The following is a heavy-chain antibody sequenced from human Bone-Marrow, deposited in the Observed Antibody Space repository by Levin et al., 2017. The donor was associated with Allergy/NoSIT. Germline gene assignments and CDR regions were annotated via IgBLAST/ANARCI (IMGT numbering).Heavy chain of an antibody. J-gene: IGHJ5*02. D-gene: IGHD3-22*01. CDR2: INPSGNT. CDR3: VRGRDYHDSSGYYFWNWFDR. CDR1: GYTFTNYD. Sequence: ASVKVSCKASGYTFTNYDINWVRQATGQGFEWMGWINPSGNTGYSQKFQGRVTLTRDTSISTAYMELSSLRSEDAAVYYCVRGRDYHDSSGYYFWNWFDRWGQGTLVSVSS. V-gene: IGHV1-8*01.